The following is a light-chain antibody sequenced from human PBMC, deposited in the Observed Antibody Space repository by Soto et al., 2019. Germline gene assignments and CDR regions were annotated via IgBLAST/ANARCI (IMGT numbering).Light chain of an antibody. CDR1: QSVSSSY. CDR3: QQYGRSPPT. Sequence: EIVLTQSPGTLSLSPGERATLSCRASQSVSSSYLAWYQQKPGQAPRLLIYAASIRATGVPARFSGSGSGTDFTLTINSLQSEDFAVYYCQQYGRSPPTFGQGTKVDIK. J-gene: IGKJ1*01. CDR2: AAS. V-gene: IGKV3-20*01.